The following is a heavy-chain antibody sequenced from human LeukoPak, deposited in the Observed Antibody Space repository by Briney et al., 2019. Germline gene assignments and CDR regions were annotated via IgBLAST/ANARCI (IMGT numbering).Heavy chain of an antibody. J-gene: IGHJ4*02. D-gene: IGHD1-26*01. CDR3: ARRGGSGRAFDY. V-gene: IGHV4-39*01. CDR2: IYYTGST. CDR1: GASISGGTYY. Sequence: SETLSLTCGVSGASISGGTYYWGWIRQPPGKGLEWIGSIYYTGSTYDNPSLKSRVTISVDTSKNQFSLKLRSVTAADTAVYYCARRGGSGRAFDYWGQGTLVTVSS.